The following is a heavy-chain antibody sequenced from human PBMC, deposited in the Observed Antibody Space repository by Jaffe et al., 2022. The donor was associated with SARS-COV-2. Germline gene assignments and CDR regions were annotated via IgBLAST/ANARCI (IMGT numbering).Heavy chain of an antibody. V-gene: IGHV2-70*01. CDR2: IDWDDDK. Sequence: QVTLRESGPALVKPTQTLTLTCTFSGFSLSTSGMCVSWIRQPPGKALEWLALIDWDDDKYYSTSLKTRLTISKDTSKNQVVLTMTNMDPVDTATYYCARGELGILTGYYSYYYGMDVWGQGTTVTVSS. CDR1: GFSLSTSGMC. CDR3: ARGELGILTGYYSYYYGMDV. J-gene: IGHJ6*02. D-gene: IGHD3-9*01.